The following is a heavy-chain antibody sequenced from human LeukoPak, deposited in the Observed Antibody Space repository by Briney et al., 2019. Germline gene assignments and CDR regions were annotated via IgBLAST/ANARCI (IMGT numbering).Heavy chain of an antibody. CDR3: ARDRFMRITGTILELDY. D-gene: IGHD1-7*01. Sequence: GSSVKVSCKASGGTFSSYAISWVRQAPGQGLEWMGRIIPILGIANYAQKFQGRVTITADKSTSTAYMELSSLRSEDTAVYYCARDRFMRITGTILELDYWGQGTLVTVSS. CDR2: IIPILGIA. V-gene: IGHV1-69*04. J-gene: IGHJ4*02. CDR1: GGTFSSYA.